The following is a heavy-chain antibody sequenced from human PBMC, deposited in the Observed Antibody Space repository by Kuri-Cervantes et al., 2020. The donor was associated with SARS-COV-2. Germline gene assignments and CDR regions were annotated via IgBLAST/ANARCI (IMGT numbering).Heavy chain of an antibody. D-gene: IGHD3-3*01. CDR3: ARDMTIFGVVTYYFDY. CDR1: GFTVSSNY. Sequence: GESLKISCAASGFTVSSNYMSWVRQAPGKGLEWVANIKQDGSEKYYVDSVKGRFTISRDNAKNSLYLQMNSLRAEDTAVYYCARDMTIFGVVTYYFDYWGQGTLVTVSS. J-gene: IGHJ4*02. CDR2: IKQDGSEK. V-gene: IGHV3-7*01.